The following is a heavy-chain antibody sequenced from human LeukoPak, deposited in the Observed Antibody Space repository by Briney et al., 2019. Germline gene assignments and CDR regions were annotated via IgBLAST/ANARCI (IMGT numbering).Heavy chain of an antibody. D-gene: IGHD1-14*01. CDR2: INHSGST. V-gene: IGHV4-34*01. Sequence: SESLSLTCAAHGGSFSGYYWSWIRQPPGKGLEWIGEINHSGSTNYNPSLKSRVSISVDTSKNQFSLKLSSVTAADTAVYYCTSQTVARWFDPWGQGTLVTVSS. J-gene: IGHJ5*02. CDR3: TSQTVARWFDP. CDR1: GGSFSGYY.